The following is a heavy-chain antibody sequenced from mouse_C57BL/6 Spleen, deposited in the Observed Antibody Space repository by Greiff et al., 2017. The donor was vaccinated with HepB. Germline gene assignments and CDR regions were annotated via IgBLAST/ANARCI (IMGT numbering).Heavy chain of an antibody. V-gene: IGHV1-81*01. J-gene: IGHJ2*01. CDR3: AREEGIGYGSYYFDY. D-gene: IGHD1-1*01. Sequence: VQLQQSGAELARPGASVKLSCKASGYTFTSYGISWVKQRTGQGLEWIGEIYPRSGNTYYNEKFKGKATLTADKSSSTAYMELRSLTSEDSAVYFCAREEGIGYGSYYFDYWGQGTTLTVSS. CDR2: IYPRSGNT. CDR1: GYTFTSYG.